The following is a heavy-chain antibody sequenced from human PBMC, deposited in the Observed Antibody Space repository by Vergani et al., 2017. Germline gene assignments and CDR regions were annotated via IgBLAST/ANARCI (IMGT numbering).Heavy chain of an antibody. D-gene: IGHD5-24*01. CDR2: IRYDGSRR. CDR1: GFIFSSHG. J-gene: IGHJ4*02. V-gene: IGHV3-30*02. Sequence: QVQLVEWGGGVVQPGGSLILSCTASGFIFSSHGMHWVRQAPGKGLEWVAFIRYDGSRRDYGESVKGRFTISRDNSKNMVYIQMNSLRGDDTAVYYCARETRDTPSSLDYWGQGTLVTVSS. CDR3: ARETRDTPSSLDY.